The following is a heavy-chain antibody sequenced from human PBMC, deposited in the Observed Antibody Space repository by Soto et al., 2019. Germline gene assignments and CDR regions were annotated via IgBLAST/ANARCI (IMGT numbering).Heavy chain of an antibody. V-gene: IGHV3-74*01. CDR2: INSDGSST. CDR1: GFTFSSYW. J-gene: IGHJ6*02. D-gene: IGHD6-19*01. CDR3: ARDRSSGWYSYYGMDV. Sequence: EVQQVESGGGLVQPGGSLRLSCAASGFTFSSYWTHWVRQAPGKGLVWVSRINSDGSSTSYADSVKGRFTISRDNAKNTLSLQMNSLRAEDTAVYYCARDRSSGWYSYYGMDVWGQGTTVTVSS.